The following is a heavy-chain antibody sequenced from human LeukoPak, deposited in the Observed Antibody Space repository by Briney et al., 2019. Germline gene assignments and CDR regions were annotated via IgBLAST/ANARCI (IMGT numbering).Heavy chain of an antibody. J-gene: IGHJ4*02. CDR1: GFTFDDYA. D-gene: IGHD6-6*01. CDR2: ISWNSGSI. CDR3: AKDLRSHSSSGFDY. Sequence: GRSLRLSCAASGFTFDDYAMHWVRHAPGQGLEWVSGISWNSGSIGYSDPVKGRFTISRDNAKNSLYLQMNSLRAEDTALYYCAKDLRSHSSSGFDYWGPRTLVTVSS. V-gene: IGHV3-9*01.